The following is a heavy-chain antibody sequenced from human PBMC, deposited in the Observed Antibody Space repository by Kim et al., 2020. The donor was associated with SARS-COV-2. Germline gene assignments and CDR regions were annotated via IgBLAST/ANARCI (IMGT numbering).Heavy chain of an antibody. D-gene: IGHD4-17*01. CDR2: INHSGST. CDR1: GGSFSGYY. CDR3: ARGGPSTTVTRVDWFDP. Sequence: SETLSLTCAVYGGSFSGYYWSWIRQPPGKGLEWIGEINHSGSTNYNPSLKSRVTISVDTSKNQFSLKLSSVTAADTAVYYCARGGPSTTVTRVDWFDPWGQGTLVTVSS. J-gene: IGHJ5*02. V-gene: IGHV4-34*01.